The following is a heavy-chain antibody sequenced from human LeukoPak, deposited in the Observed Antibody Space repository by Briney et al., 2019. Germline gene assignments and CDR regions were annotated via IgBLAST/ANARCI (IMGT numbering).Heavy chain of an antibody. Sequence: ASVKVSCKASGYTFTSYGISWVRQAPGQGLEWMGGIIPIFGTANYAQKFQGRVTITTDESTSTAYMELSSLRSEDTAVYYCAREGRIDSSLSFDYWGQGTLVTVSS. D-gene: IGHD6-6*01. V-gene: IGHV1-69*05. J-gene: IGHJ4*02. CDR3: AREGRIDSSLSFDY. CDR2: IIPIFGTA. CDR1: GYTFTSYG.